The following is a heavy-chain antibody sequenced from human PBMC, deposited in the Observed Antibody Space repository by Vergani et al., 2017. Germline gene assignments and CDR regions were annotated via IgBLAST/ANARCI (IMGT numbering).Heavy chain of an antibody. CDR2: IKQDESEI. V-gene: IGHV3-7*01. J-gene: IGHJ2*01. D-gene: IGHD1-26*01. Sequence: LVESGGGVVQPGGSLRLSCAASGYTISSFWMIWVRQTPGKGLEWVANIKQDESEIYYVDSVKGRFTISRDNAKNSLFLQMNSLRDEDTAVYYCATMWEIIQNLRTDWYFDLWGRGTLVTVSS. CDR1: GYTISSFW. CDR3: ATMWEIIQNLRTDWYFDL.